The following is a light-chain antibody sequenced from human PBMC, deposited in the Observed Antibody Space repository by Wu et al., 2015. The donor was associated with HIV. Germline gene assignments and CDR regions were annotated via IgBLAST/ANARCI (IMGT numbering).Light chain of an antibody. Sequence: EIVLTQSPGTLSLSPGERATLSCRASQSVSSNYLAWYQQKPGQAPRLLIHGASSRATDIPDRFSGIGSGTEFTLTISRLEPEDFAVYYCQQRSNWPITFGQGTRLEIK. V-gene: IGKV3D-20*02. CDR1: QSVSSNY. CDR2: GAS. J-gene: IGKJ5*01. CDR3: QQRSNWPIT.